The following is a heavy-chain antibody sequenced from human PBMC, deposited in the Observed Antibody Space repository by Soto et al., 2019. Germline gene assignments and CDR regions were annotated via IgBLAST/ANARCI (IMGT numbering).Heavy chain of an antibody. CDR1: GVSITSYK. CDR3: AREWSAFDY. Sequence: SETLSLTCTVSGVSITSYKWSWIRQSPGKGLEWIAYMYSSGSSSYNPSLKSRVTISVDTSRNQYSLQLDSATAADTAVYYCAREWSAFDYWGQGILVTVSS. V-gene: IGHV4-59*01. J-gene: IGHJ4*02. CDR2: MYSSGSS. D-gene: IGHD2-15*01.